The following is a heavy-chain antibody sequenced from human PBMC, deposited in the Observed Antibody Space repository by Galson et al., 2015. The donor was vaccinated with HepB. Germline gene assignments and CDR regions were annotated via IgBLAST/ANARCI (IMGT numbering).Heavy chain of an antibody. CDR2: ISTGNDYT. J-gene: IGHJ4*02. V-gene: IGHV3-11*06. CDR1: GFLFSDYY. Sequence: SLRLSCAASGFLFSDYYMSWIRQAPGKGLEWVSFISTGNDYTNYADSVKGRFTISRDSARNSLYLQLNTLRAEDTAVYYCARLVWGLHGYSYGGPADYWGQGALVTVSS. CDR3: ARLVWGLHGYSYGGPADY. D-gene: IGHD3-16*01.